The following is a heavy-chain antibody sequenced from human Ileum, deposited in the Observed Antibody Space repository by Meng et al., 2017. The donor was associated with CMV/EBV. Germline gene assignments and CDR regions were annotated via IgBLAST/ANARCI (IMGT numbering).Heavy chain of an antibody. CDR1: GGSLIGTNW. CDR2: IFHSGAS. D-gene: IGHD2-2*02. V-gene: IGHV4-4*01. CDR3: AYPPAGL. Sequence: QMQLQESGPVLVRPSGTLSLTCVVSGGSLIGTNWWNWVRQPPGGGLEWIGEIFHSGASNYNPSLKSRATISIDNSKNQFSLRFTSGTVAETGVYCCAYPPAGLWGQGVLVTVSS. J-gene: IGHJ4*02.